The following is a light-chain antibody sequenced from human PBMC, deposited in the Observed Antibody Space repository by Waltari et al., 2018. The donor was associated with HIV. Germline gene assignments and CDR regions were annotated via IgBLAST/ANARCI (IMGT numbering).Light chain of an antibody. J-gene: IGLJ2*01. CDR3: QVWDGRGDPVI. CDR2: RNN. V-gene: IGLV1-47*01. Sequence: QSVLTQPPSASGTPGQRVTISCSGSSSNIGSYYVYWYQQLPGTAPKLLIYRNNQRPSGVPDRFSGSKSGTSASLAISRAEAGDEADYYCQVWDGRGDPVIFGGGTKLAVV. CDR1: SSNIGSYY.